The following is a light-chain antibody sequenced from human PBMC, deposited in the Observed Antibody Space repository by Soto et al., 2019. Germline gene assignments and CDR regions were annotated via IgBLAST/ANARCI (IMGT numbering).Light chain of an antibody. CDR1: QSIRSER. J-gene: IGKJ5*01. Sequence: EDVCSQGPDTRSWCPGERATLSCRASQSIRSERLAWYQQKPGQAPRLVIFDASNRASGMPERFSGSGSGTDFTLTIARLEPEDFGVDYCEEYDCPPTRFGVGTRLEIK. CDR2: DAS. CDR3: EEYDCPPTR. V-gene: IGKV3-20*01.